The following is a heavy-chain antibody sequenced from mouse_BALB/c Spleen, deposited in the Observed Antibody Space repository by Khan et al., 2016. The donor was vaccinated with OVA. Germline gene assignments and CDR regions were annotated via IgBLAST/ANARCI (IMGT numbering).Heavy chain of an antibody. CDR3: ARVGYNGTMDS. D-gene: IGHD4-1*01. Sequence: QVQLQQSGPELKKPGETVKISCKASGYTFTNYGMNWVKQAPGKDLKWMGWINTYTGEPTYADDFKGRFAFSLETSASTAYLKINNLKNEDTATYFCARVGYNGTMDSWGQGTSVTVSS. CDR1: GYTFTNYG. V-gene: IGHV9-3-1*01. J-gene: IGHJ4*01. CDR2: INTYTGEP.